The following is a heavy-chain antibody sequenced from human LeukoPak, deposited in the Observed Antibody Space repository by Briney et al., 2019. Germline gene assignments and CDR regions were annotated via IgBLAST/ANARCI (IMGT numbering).Heavy chain of an antibody. CDR1: GFTFSSYG. CDR2: ISYDGSNK. J-gene: IGHJ4*02. CDR3: AKDSSGSYRHFDY. Sequence: SGRSLRLSCAASGFTFSSYGMHWVRQAPGKGLEWVAVISYDGSNKYYADSVKGRFTISKDNSKNTLYLQMNSLRAEDTAVYYCAKDSSGSYRHFDYWGQGTLVTVSS. V-gene: IGHV3-30*18. D-gene: IGHD1-26*01.